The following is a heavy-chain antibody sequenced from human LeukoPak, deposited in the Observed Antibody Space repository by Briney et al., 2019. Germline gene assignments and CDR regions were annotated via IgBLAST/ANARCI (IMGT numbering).Heavy chain of an antibody. J-gene: IGHJ6*02. V-gene: IGHV4-38-2*02. CDR3: ARGLNSLYGMDV. D-gene: IGHD2-21*01. Sequence: PSETLSLTCTVSGYSISSGYYWGWIRQPPGKGLEWIGSINHSGSTYYNPSLKSRVTISVDTSKNQFSLKLSSVTAADTAVYYCARGLNSLYGMDVWGQGTTVTVSS. CDR1: GYSISSGYY. CDR2: INHSGST.